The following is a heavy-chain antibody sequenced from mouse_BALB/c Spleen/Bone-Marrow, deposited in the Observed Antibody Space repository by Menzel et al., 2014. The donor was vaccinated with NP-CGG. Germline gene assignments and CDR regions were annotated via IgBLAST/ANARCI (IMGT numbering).Heavy chain of an antibody. CDR3: ARGDRYDVRFDY. V-gene: IGHV1-9*01. Sequence: ESGAELMKPGASVKISCKATGCTFSSFWIEWVKQRPGHGLEWIGEILPGSDSTNYNEKFKGKATFTADTSSNTAYMQLSSLTSEDSAVYYCARGDRYDVRFDYWGQGTTLTVSS. J-gene: IGHJ2*01. CDR2: ILPGSDST. CDR1: GCTFSSFW. D-gene: IGHD2-14*01.